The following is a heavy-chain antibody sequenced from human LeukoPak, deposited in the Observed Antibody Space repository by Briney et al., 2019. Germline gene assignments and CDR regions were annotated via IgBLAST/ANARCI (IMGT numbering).Heavy chain of an antibody. CDR3: ARSVGDVNWFDP. CDR2: ISAYNGNT. V-gene: IGHV1-18*01. CDR1: GGTFSSYG. Sequence: ASVKVSCKASGGTFSSYGISWVRQAPGQGLEWMGWISAYNGNTNYAQKLQGRVTMTTDTSTSTAYMELRSLRSDDTAVYYCARSVGDVNWFDPWGQGTLVTVSS. J-gene: IGHJ5*02. D-gene: IGHD4-17*01.